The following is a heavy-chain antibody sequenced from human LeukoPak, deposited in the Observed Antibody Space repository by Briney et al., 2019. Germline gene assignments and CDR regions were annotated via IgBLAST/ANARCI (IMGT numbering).Heavy chain of an antibody. CDR2: VFYTGYT. Sequence: PSETLSLTCTVSGGSISSYYWSWIRQPAGKGLEWIGYVFYTGYTNYNPSLKSRVTISLDTSKKQFSLRLSSVTAADTAVYYCATLGASGPDYWGQGTLVTVSS. V-gene: IGHV4-59*08. D-gene: IGHD2-8*02. CDR3: ATLGASGPDY. J-gene: IGHJ4*02. CDR1: GGSISSYY.